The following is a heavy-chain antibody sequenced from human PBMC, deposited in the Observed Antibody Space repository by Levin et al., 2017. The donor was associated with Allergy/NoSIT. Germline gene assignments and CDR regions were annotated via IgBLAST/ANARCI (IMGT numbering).Heavy chain of an antibody. Sequence: GGSLRLSCAASGFTVSSNLMSWVRQAPGKGLEWVSVVYSGGSTYYADSVKGRFTISRDNSKNTLYLQMNSLRAEDTAVYYCAIFKPSYYMDVWGKGTTVTVSS. J-gene: IGHJ6*03. CDR3: AIFKPSYYMDV. V-gene: IGHV3-66*01. CDR2: VYSGGST. CDR1: GFTVSSNL.